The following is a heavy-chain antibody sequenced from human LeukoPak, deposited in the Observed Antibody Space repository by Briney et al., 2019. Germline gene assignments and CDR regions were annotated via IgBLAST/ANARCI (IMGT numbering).Heavy chain of an antibody. Sequence: GGSLRLSCAASGFTFSSYGMHWVRQAPGKGLEWVSYGGSGGSTYYADSVKGRFTVSRDNSKSTLYLQMNSLTVEDTAVYYCAKMRGQYYHSYYMDAWGKGTTVTVSS. CDR3: AKMRGQYYHSYYMDA. J-gene: IGHJ6*03. V-gene: IGHV3-23*01. CDR2: GGSGGST. CDR1: GFTFSSYG.